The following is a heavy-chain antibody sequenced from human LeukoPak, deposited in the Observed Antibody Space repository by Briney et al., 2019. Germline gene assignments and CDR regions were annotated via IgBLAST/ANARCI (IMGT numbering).Heavy chain of an antibody. CDR3: AKDPGGEVLPDY. Sequence: GGSLRLSCAASGFTFSEYGMYWVRQAPGKGLEWVAFIRYDGSKKNYADSVKGRFTISRDNSKNTLYLQMNSLRAEDTAVYYCAKDPGGEVLPDYWGQGTLVTVSS. CDR2: IRYDGSKK. J-gene: IGHJ4*02. V-gene: IGHV3-30*02. CDR1: GFTFSEYG. D-gene: IGHD3-10*01.